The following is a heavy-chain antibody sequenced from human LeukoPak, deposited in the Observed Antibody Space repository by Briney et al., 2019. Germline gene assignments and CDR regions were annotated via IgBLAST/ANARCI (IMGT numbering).Heavy chain of an antibody. D-gene: IGHD6-19*01. CDR2: INPSGGST. J-gene: IGHJ4*02. CDR1: GYAFTSYY. Sequence: ASVKVSCKASGYAFTSYYMHWVRQAPGQGLEWMGIINPSGGSTSYAQKFQGRVTMTRDTSTSTVYMELSSLRSEDTAVYYCASYTVAGTTGFDYWGQGTLVTVSS. V-gene: IGHV1-46*03. CDR3: ASYTVAGTTGFDY.